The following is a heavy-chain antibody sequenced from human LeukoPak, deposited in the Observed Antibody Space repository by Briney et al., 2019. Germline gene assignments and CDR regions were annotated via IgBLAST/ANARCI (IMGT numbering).Heavy chain of an antibody. Sequence: GSLSLSCAASGFTFSTYGMNWVRQAPGKGLEWVSATSAGGGNTYYADSVKGRFTISRDNSKNTLFLEMNSLRAEDTAVYYCAKEYSVRNQFDYWGQGTLVAVSS. D-gene: IGHD1-14*01. CDR3: AKEYSVRNQFDY. CDR1: GFTFSTYG. J-gene: IGHJ4*02. CDR2: TSAGGGNT. V-gene: IGHV3-23*01.